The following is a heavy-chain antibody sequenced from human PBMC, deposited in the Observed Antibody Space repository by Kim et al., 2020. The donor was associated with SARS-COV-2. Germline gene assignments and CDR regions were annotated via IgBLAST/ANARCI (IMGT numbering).Heavy chain of an antibody. Sequence: GATFYADSVKGRFTISRDTSKNTVSLQMNKLRAEDTAIYFCARGHVADWGQGTLVTVSS. D-gene: IGHD5-12*01. J-gene: IGHJ4*02. CDR3: ARGHVAD. V-gene: IGHV3-23*01. CDR2: GAT.